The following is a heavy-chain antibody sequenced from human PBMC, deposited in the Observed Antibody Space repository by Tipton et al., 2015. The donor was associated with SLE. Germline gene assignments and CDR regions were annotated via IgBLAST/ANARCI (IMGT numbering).Heavy chain of an antibody. V-gene: IGHV4-39*01. Sequence: TLSLTCTVTGGSISRGAYYWSWLRQPPGKGLEWIGSIYYSGSTYYNPSLKSRVTISVDTSKNQFSLKLSSVTAADTAVYYCATQGYYDSSFDYWGQGTLVTVSS. CDR1: GGSISRGAYY. CDR3: ATQGYYDSSFDY. J-gene: IGHJ4*02. D-gene: IGHD3-16*01. CDR2: IYYSGST.